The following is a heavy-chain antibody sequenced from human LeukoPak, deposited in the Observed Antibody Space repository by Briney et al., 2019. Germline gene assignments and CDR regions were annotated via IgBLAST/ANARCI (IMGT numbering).Heavy chain of an antibody. CDR3: ARIIAVAGTKWFDY. J-gene: IGHJ4*02. V-gene: IGHV5-51*01. CDR2: MYHGDSDT. CDR1: GYSFTSYW. Sequence: GESLQISCKSSGYSFTSYWIGWVRQMPGKGLEWMGIMYHGDSDTRYSPSFQGQITISADKSISTVYLQWSSLKASDTAMYYCARIIAVAGTKWFDYWGQGTLVTVSS. D-gene: IGHD6-19*01.